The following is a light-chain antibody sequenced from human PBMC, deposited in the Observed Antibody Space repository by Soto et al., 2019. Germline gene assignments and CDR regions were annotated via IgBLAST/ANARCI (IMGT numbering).Light chain of an antibody. CDR1: QSVSSSY. CDR2: GAS. CDR3: QQYSDLPMT. J-gene: IGKJ5*01. Sequence: EIVLTQSPGTLSLSPLEIATLSCMASQSVSSSYLAWYQQKPGQAPRLLIYGASSRATGIPDRFSGSASGTDFTLTISRLEPEDFAVYFCQQYSDLPMTFGQGTRLEI. V-gene: IGKV3-20*01.